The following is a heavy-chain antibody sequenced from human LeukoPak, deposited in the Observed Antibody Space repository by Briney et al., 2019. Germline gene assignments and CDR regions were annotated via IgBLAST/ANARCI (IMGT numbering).Heavy chain of an antibody. D-gene: IGHD6-13*01. CDR2: IWYDGSNK. CDR1: GFTFNSDG. CDR3: ATQQLVRGYV. V-gene: IGHV3-33*01. Sequence: GRPLRLSCAASGFTFNSDGMHWVRQAAGKGLEWVAVIWYDGSNKYYADAVKGRFTISRDNSKNTLYLQMNSLRAEDTAVYYCATQQLVRGYVWGKGTTVTVSS. J-gene: IGHJ6*04.